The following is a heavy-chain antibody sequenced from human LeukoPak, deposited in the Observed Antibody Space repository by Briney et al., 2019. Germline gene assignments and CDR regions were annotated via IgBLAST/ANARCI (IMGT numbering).Heavy chain of an antibody. CDR1: GFTFSSYS. CDR3: ARGRDYGDYEDWFDP. Sequence: GGSLRLSCAASGFTFSSYSMTWVRQAPGKGLEWVSSISSSSSYIYYADSVKGRFTISRDNAKNSLYLQMNSLRAEDTAVYYCARGRDYGDYEDWFDPWGQGTLVTVSS. J-gene: IGHJ5*02. V-gene: IGHV3-21*01. D-gene: IGHD4-17*01. CDR2: ISSSSSYI.